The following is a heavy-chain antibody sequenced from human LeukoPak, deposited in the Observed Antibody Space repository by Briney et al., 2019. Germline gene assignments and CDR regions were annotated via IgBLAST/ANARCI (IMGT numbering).Heavy chain of an antibody. J-gene: IGHJ4*02. CDR2: ISSSSSTI. CDR3: ARVYLGYCSSTSCPSPYYFDY. D-gene: IGHD2-2*01. Sequence: GGSLRLSCAASGYTFSSYSMNWVRQAPGKGLEWVSYISSSSSTIYYADSVKGRFTISRDNAKNSLYLQMNSLRAEDTAVYYCARVYLGYCSSTSCPSPYYFDYWGQGTLVTVSS. CDR1: GYTFSSYS. V-gene: IGHV3-48*04.